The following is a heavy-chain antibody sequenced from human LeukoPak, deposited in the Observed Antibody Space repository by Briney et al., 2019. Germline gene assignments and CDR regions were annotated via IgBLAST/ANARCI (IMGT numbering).Heavy chain of an antibody. CDR3: AREKDTGSNHAKIRYDI. CDR1: GVSISEYY. D-gene: IGHD1-26*01. J-gene: IGHJ3*02. V-gene: IGHV4-59*01. Sequence: PSETLSLTCSVSGVSISEYYWSWIRQPAGKGPEWIGWLFGRWSSNYTPPLKSRLTIPVDTSKGQFSLKLTSATAADTAVYYCAREKDTGSNHAKIRYDIWSQGTMVTVSS. CDR2: LFGRWSS.